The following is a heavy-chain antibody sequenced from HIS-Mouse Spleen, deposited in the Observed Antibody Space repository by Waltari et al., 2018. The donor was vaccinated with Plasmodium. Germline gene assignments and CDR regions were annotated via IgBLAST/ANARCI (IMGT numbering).Heavy chain of an antibody. Sequence: EVQLVESGGGLVQRGGSLRLSCAASGFTFSSYDMHWVRHATGKGLVWVSAIGTAGDTYYPGSVKGRFTISRENAKNSLYLQMNSLRAGDTAVYYCARGRWNHAFDIWGQGTMVTVSS. CDR3: ARGRWNHAFDI. CDR2: IGTAGDT. CDR1: GFTFSSYD. D-gene: IGHD1-1*01. J-gene: IGHJ3*02. V-gene: IGHV3-13*01.